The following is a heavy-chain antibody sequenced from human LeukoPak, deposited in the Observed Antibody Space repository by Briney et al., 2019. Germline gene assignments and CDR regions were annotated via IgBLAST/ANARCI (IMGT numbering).Heavy chain of an antibody. CDR1: GGSISSYY. Sequence: SETLSLTCGVSGGSISSYYWSWIRQPAGKGLEWIGRIYTSGSTNYNPSLKSRVTMSVDTSKNQFSLKLSSVTAADTAVYYCARDLITSVTTTDNWFDPWGQGTLVTVSS. CDR3: ARDLITSVTTTDNWFDP. D-gene: IGHD1-14*01. CDR2: IYTSGST. V-gene: IGHV4-4*07. J-gene: IGHJ5*02.